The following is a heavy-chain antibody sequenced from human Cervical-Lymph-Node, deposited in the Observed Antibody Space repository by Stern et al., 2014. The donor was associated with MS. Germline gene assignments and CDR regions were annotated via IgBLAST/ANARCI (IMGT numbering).Heavy chain of an antibody. CDR3: ARARVGDYARSPHLDS. J-gene: IGHJ4*02. CDR1: GFTFSHYS. D-gene: IGHD4-17*01. V-gene: IGHV3-21*01. CDR2: ISNNSTHT. Sequence: EVHLVGSGGGLVKPGESLRLSCDASGFTFSHYSINWVRQAPGKALEWISSISNNSTHTYYADSVEGRFTISRDSAKDSVSLHMVSLRAEDTAVYYCARARVGDYARSPHLDSWGQGTLVTVSS.